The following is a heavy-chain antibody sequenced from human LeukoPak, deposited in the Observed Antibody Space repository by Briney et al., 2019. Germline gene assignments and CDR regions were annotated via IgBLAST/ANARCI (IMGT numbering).Heavy chain of an antibody. CDR2: ISGAADRT. V-gene: IGHV3-23*01. D-gene: IGHD3-16*01. CDR1: GFTFNNHA. Sequence: GGSLRLSCEASGFTFNNHAMSWVRQAPGKGLEWVSAISGAADRTYYADSVKGRFTISRDNSKDTLYLQMDSLRAEDTAVYYCARDRGASDVDYFDYWGQGTLVTVSS. J-gene: IGHJ4*02. CDR3: ARDRGASDVDYFDY.